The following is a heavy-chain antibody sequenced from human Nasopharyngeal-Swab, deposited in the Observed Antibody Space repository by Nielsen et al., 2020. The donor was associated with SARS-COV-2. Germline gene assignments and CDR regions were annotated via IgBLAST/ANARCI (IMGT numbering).Heavy chain of an antibody. CDR1: GFSFNSFA. CDR3: ARDRYLAR. J-gene: IGHJ4*02. V-gene: IGHV3-23*01. D-gene: IGHD3-16*02. CDR2: ISGGGDST. Sequence: GESLKISCAASGFSFNSFAMSWVRQAPGKGLEWVSGISGGGDSTRYADSVKGRFTISRDNSRKTLYLQMNSLRAEDTAVYHCARDRYLARWGQGTLVTVSS.